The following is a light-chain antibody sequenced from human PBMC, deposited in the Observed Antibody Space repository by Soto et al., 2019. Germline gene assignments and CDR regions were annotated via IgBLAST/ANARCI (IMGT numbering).Light chain of an antibody. J-gene: IGLJ1*01. CDR3: SSYAGSDNPYV. V-gene: IGLV2-8*01. Sequence: QSVLTQPPSASGSPGQSVTISCTGTSSDVGYYNYVSWYQQHPDKAPKLMIYEVSKRPSGVPDRFSGSKSVNTASLTVSGLQAEDEADYYCSSYAGSDNPYVFGTGTKLTVL. CDR2: EVS. CDR1: SSDVGYYNY.